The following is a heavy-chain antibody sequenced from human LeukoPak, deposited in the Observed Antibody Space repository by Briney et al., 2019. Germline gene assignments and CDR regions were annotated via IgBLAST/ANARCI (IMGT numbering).Heavy chain of an antibody. D-gene: IGHD2-2*01. J-gene: IGHJ6*02. CDR1: GFTFSSYA. CDR2: ISGSGGST. V-gene: IGHV3-23*01. Sequence: GGSLRLSCAASGFTFSSYAMSWVRQAPGKGLEWVSAISGSGGSTYYADSVKGRFTISRDNSKNTLYLQMNSLRAEDTAVYYCAKSPIVVVPAAIRHHPHYYYYGMDVWGQGTTVTVSS. CDR3: AKSPIVVVPAAIRHHPHYYYYGMDV.